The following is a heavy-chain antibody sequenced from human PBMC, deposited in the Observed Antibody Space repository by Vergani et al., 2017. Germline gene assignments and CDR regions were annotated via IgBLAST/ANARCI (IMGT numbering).Heavy chain of an antibody. CDR1: GDSINTYY. D-gene: IGHD1-26*01. Sequence: QVHLQESGPGLVRPSETLSLTCAVSGDSINTYYWSWIRQSPGKGLEWIGYMHYSGSGTYNPSLKSRVTISIDTSKNQFSLQMTSVTAADTAVYYCARDIERVGATRYFDFWGQGGQVTVSS. CDR2: MHYSGSG. J-gene: IGHJ4*02. V-gene: IGHV4-59*01. CDR3: ARDIERVGATRYFDF.